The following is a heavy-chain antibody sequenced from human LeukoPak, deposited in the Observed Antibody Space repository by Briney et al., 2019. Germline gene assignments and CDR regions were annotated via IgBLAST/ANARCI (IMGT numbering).Heavy chain of an antibody. CDR1: GYTFTSYG. CDR2: ISAYNGNT. D-gene: IGHD4-17*01. Sequence: ASVKVSCKASGYTFTSYGISWVRQAPGQGLEWMGWISAYNGNTNYAQKLQGRVTMTTDTSTSTAYMELSSLRSEDTAVYYCARLDYGDSIDYWGQGTLVTVSS. CDR3: ARLDYGDSIDY. V-gene: IGHV1-18*01. J-gene: IGHJ4*02.